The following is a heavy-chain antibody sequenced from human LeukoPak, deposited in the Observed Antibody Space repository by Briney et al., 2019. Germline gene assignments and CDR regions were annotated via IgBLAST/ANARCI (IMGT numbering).Heavy chain of an antibody. D-gene: IGHD6-13*01. CDR1: GGSISSSSYY. Sequence: PSETLSLTSTVSGGSISSSSYYWGWIRQPPGKGLEWIGSIYYSGSTYYNPSLKSRVTISVDTSKNQFSLKLSSVTAADTAVYYCARIPKNIAVAGNPKGVFDYWGQGTLVTVSS. V-gene: IGHV4-39*01. CDR3: ARIPKNIAVAGNPKGVFDY. J-gene: IGHJ4*02. CDR2: IYYSGST.